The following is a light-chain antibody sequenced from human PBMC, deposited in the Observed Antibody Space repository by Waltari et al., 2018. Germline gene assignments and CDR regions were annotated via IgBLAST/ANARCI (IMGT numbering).Light chain of an antibody. V-gene: IGLV8-61*01. J-gene: IGLJ3*02. CDR3: SMYMGSGIWV. CDR2: QGN. Sequence: QTVLTQEPSLSVSPGGTVTLTCALSSGSASSTSYATWYQQTPGQAAWTLAYQGNGRSSGVPDRFAGSILGNKAALTITGAQADDESDYYCSMYMGSGIWVFGGGTKLTVL. CDR1: SGSASSTSY.